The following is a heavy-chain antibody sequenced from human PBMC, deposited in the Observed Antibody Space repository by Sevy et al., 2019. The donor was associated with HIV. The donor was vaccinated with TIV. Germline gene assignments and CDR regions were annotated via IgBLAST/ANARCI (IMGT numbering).Heavy chain of an antibody. CDR2: ISGSGGST. J-gene: IGHJ4*02. CDR1: GFTFSSYA. CDR3: AKGADYYDSSGYYNYFDY. D-gene: IGHD3-22*01. V-gene: IGHV3-23*01. Sequence: GGSLRLSCAASGFTFSSYAMSWVRQAPGKGLEWVSAISGSGGSTYYADSVKGRFTISRDNSKNTLYLEMNSLGAEDTVVYYCAKGADYYDSSGYYNYFDYWGQGTLVTVSS.